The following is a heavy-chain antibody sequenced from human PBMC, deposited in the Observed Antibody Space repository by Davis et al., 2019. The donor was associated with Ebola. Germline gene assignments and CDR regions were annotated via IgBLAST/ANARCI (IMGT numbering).Heavy chain of an antibody. CDR1: GFTFSTYS. CDR2: ISSDSDYI. J-gene: IGHJ6*04. D-gene: IGHD2-15*01. V-gene: IGHV3-21*01. CDR3: AKDGVVVAATRRVDYYGMDV. Sequence: GGSLRLSCAASGFTFSTYSMSWVRQAPGKGLEWVSSISSDSDYIYYADSAKGRFTISRDNAKNTLYLQMNSLGAEDTAVYYCAKDGVVVAATRRVDYYGMDVWGKGTTVTVSS.